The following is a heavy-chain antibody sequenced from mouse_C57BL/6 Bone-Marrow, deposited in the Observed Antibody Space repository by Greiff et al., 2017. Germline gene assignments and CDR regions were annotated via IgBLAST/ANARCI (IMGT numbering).Heavy chain of an antibody. CDR3: ARDEGQGAMDY. V-gene: IGHV7-1*01. D-gene: IGHD3-2*02. Sequence: EVQVVESGGGLVQSGRSLRLSCATSGFTFSDFYMEWVRQAPGKGLEWIAASRNKANDYTTEYSASVKGRFIVSRDTSQSILYLQMNALRAEDTAIYYCARDEGQGAMDYWGQGTSVTVSS. J-gene: IGHJ4*01. CDR2: SRNKANDYTT. CDR1: GFTFSDFY.